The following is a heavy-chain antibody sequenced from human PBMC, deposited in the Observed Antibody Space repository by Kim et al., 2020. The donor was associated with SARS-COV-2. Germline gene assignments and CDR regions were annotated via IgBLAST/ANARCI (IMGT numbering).Heavy chain of an antibody. D-gene: IGHD6-13*01. CDR1: GFTFSSYG. Sequence: GGSLRLSCAASGFTFSSYGMHWVRQAPGKGLEWVAVISYDGSNKYYADSVKGRFTISRDNSKNTLYLQMNSLRAEDTAVYYCARGRIFIAAAVVGCGMDVWGQGTTVTVSS. CDR3: ARGRIFIAAAVVGCGMDV. V-gene: IGHV3-33*05. J-gene: IGHJ6*02. CDR2: ISYDGSNK.